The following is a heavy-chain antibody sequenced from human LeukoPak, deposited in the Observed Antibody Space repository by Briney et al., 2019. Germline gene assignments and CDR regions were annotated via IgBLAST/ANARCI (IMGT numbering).Heavy chain of an antibody. Sequence: SETLSLTCTVSGGSISSSSYYWGWIRQPPGKGLEWIGSIYYSGSTYYNPSLKSRVTISVDTSKNQFSLKLSSVTAADTAVYYCARHSGGAVAGTDYWGQGTLVTVSS. V-gene: IGHV4-39*01. J-gene: IGHJ4*02. CDR2: IYYSGST. D-gene: IGHD6-19*01. CDR1: GGSISSSSYY. CDR3: ARHSGGAVAGTDY.